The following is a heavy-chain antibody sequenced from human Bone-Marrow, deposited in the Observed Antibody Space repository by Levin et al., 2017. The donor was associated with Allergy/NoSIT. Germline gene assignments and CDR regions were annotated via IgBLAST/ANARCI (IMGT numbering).Heavy chain of an antibody. D-gene: IGHD2-15*01. CDR1: GNTLTELS. CDR2: FDPEDGET. J-gene: IGHJ4*02. V-gene: IGHV1-24*01. CDR3: AAEYCSGGSCDLFPY. Sequence: ASVKVSCKVSGNTLTELSIHWVRQAPGKGLEWMGGFDPEDGETIYAQMFQGRVTMTEDRSTDTAYMDLSSLRSDDTAVYYCAAEYCSGGSCDLFPYWGQGTLVTDSS.